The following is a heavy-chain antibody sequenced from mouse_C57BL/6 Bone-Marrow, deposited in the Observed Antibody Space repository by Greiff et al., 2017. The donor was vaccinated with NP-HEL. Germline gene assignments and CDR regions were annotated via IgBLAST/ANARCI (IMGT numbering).Heavy chain of an antibody. CDR1: GYTFTSYG. V-gene: IGHV1-81*01. CDR3: ARRGGGGNYYFDY. D-gene: IGHD2-1*01. Sequence: QVQLKESGAELARPGASVKLSCKASGYTFTSYGISWVKQRTGQGLEWIGEIYPRSGNTYYNEKFKGKATLTADKSSSTAYMELRSLTSEDSAVYFCARRGGGGNYYFDYWGQGTTLTVSS. CDR2: IYPRSGNT. J-gene: IGHJ2*01.